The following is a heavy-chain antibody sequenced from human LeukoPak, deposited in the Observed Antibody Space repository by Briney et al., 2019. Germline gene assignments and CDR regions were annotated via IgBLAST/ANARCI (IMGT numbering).Heavy chain of an antibody. V-gene: IGHV3-23*01. CDR1: GFTFSSYA. J-gene: IGHJ4*02. D-gene: IGHD3-22*01. Sequence: GGSLRLSCAASGFTFSSYAMSWVRQAPGKGLEWVSAISGSGGSTYYADSVKGRFTIPRDNSKNTLYLQTNSLRAEDTAVYYCAKDRRYYDSSGYSDNWGQGTLVTVSS. CDR3: AKDRRYYDSSGYSDN. CDR2: ISGSGGST.